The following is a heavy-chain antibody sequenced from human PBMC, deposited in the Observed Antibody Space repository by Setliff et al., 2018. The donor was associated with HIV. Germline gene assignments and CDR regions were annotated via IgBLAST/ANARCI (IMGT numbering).Heavy chain of an antibody. Sequence: GGSLRLSCIASGFSFSDYYMAWIRQTPGRGLEWISYIDDSGRIRDYAGSVKGRFTISRDNTKNSLYLLMDSLTVEDTAIYFCARPKERIAHGLEHWGQGAQVTVSS. CDR3: ARPKERIAHGLEH. V-gene: IGHV3-11*01. CDR2: IDDSGRIR. J-gene: IGHJ4*02. CDR1: GFSFSDYY. D-gene: IGHD2-21*01.